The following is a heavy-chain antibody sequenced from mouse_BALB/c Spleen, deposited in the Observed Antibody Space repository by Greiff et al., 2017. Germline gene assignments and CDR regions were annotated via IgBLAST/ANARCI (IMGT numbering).Heavy chain of an antibody. CDR1: GYTFTSYW. CDR3: ARRGEYGNYAMDY. J-gene: IGHJ4*01. Sequence: QVQLQQPGAELVKPGASVKLSCKASGYTFTSYWMHWVKQRPGQGLEWIGEINPSNGRTNYNEKFKSKATLTVDKSSSTAYMQLSSLTSEDSAVYYCARRGEYGNYAMDYWGQGTSVTVSS. D-gene: IGHD2-1*01. V-gene: IGHV1S81*02. CDR2: INPSNGRT.